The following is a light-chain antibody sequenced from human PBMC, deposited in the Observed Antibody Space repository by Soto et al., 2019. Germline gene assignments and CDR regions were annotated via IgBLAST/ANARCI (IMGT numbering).Light chain of an antibody. V-gene: IGKV3-11*01. CDR1: QRVSSY. Sequence: EIVLTQSPAPLSLSPGERATLSCRASQRVSSYLAWYQQKPGQAPRLLIYDASNRATGIPARFSGSGSGTDFTLTISSLEPEDFAVYYCQQRSNWPPGYTFGQGTKLEIK. CDR3: QQRSNWPPGYT. CDR2: DAS. J-gene: IGKJ2*01.